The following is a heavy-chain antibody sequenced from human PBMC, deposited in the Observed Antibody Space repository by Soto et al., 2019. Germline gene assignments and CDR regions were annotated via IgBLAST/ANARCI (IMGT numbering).Heavy chain of an antibody. CDR1: GYTFTNYG. V-gene: IGHV1-18*01. CDR2: ISPYNGNT. Sequence: ASVKVSCKASGYTFTNYGISWVRQAPGQGLEWMAWISPYNGNTNYAQKVQGRVTMTTDTSTSTAYMELRSLRSDDTAVYYCAGDGVRYGESGWYFDLWGRGTLVTVSS. J-gene: IGHJ2*01. CDR3: AGDGVRYGESGWYFDL. D-gene: IGHD4-17*01.